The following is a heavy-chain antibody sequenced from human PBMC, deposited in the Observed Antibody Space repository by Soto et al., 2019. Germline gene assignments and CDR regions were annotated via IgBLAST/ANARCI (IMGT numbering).Heavy chain of an antibody. Sequence: QVQLQESGPGLVKPSQTLSLTCTVSGGSISSGGYYWSWIRQHPGKGLEWIGYIYYSGSTYHNPCLKSRVTISVDPSKNQFSLKLSSVTAADTAVYYCAREGEYCSGGSCYSEGYNWFDPWGQGTLVTVSS. CDR2: IYYSGST. CDR1: GGSISSGGYY. J-gene: IGHJ5*02. D-gene: IGHD2-15*01. CDR3: AREGEYCSGGSCYSEGYNWFDP. V-gene: IGHV4-31*03.